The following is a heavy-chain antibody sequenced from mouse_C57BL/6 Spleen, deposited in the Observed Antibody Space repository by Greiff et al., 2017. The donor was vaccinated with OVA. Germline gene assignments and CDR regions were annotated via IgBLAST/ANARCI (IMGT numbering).Heavy chain of an antibody. CDR3: AREGDEYDLGGAMDY. D-gene: IGHD2-4*01. V-gene: IGHV1-22*01. CDR1: GYTFTDYN. J-gene: IGHJ4*01. CDR2: LNPNNGGT. Sequence: EVQLQQSGPELVKPGASVKMSCKASGYTFTDYNMHWVKQSHGKSLEWIGYLNPNNGGTSYNQKFKGKATLTVNKSSSTAYMERRSLTLEDSAVYYCAREGDEYDLGGAMDYWGQGTSVTVSS.